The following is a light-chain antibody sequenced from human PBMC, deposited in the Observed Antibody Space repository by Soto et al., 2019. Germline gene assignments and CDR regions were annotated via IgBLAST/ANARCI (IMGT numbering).Light chain of an antibody. Sequence: EIVLTQSPGTLSSSPGERATLSCRASQSVISRYLAWYQQRPGQAPRFLIYGASNRATGIPDRFSGSGSGTDFTLTISRLEPEDFAVYYCQQYSSSLWTFGQGTRVEI. V-gene: IGKV3-20*01. CDR3: QQYSSSLWT. CDR2: GAS. J-gene: IGKJ1*01. CDR1: QSVISRY.